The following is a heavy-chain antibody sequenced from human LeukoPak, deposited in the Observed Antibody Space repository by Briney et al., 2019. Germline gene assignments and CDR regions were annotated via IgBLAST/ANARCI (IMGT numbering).Heavy chain of an antibody. D-gene: IGHD3-3*01. J-gene: IGHJ4*02. CDR1: GYIFTSYW. V-gene: IGHV5-51*01. CDR3: ARLEKGEFDY. CDR2: IYPGASDT. Sequence: GESLKISCHGSGYIFTSYWIGWVRQMPGKGLGWMGIIYPGASDTRYSPSFQGQVTISADKSISTAYLQWSSLKASDTAMYYCARLEKGEFDYWGQGTLVTVSS.